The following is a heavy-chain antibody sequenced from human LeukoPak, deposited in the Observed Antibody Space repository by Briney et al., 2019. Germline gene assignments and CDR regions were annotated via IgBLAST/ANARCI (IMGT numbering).Heavy chain of an antibody. V-gene: IGHV1-8*01. Sequence: ASVKVSCKASGYTFTSYNVNWVRQATGQGLELVGWVNPNSGDTVYAQKFRGRVTMIRDTSISTAYMELSSLRSEDTAVYYCARAVGAPRHFDYWGQGTLVTVSS. CDR2: VNPNSGDT. CDR3: ARAVGAPRHFDY. D-gene: IGHD1-26*01. J-gene: IGHJ4*02. CDR1: GYTFTSYN.